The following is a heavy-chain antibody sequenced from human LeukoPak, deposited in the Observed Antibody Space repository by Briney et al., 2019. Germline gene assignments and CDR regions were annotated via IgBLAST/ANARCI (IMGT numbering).Heavy chain of an antibody. CDR1: GFTFSSYW. CDR2: IKQDGSVK. V-gene: IGHV3-7*04. D-gene: IGHD5-24*01. Sequence: PGGSLRLSCTASGFTFSSYWMNWVRQAPGKGLEWVANIKQDGSVKYYVDSVKGRFTISRDNAKKSLYLQMNSLRAEDTAVYYCARETEMANLDYWGQGTLVTVSS. CDR3: ARETEMANLDY. J-gene: IGHJ4*02.